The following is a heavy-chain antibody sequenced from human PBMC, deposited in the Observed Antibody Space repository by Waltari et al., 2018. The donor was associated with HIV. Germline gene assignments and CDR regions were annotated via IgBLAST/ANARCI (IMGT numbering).Heavy chain of an antibody. V-gene: IGHV4-34*01. CDR3: ARDPRAMPGY. J-gene: IGHJ4*02. CDR2: INHSGST. Sequence: QVQLQQWGAGLLKPSETLSLTCAVYGGSFSGYYWSWIRQPPGKGLEWIGEINHSGSTFHNPSLKSRVTMSVGTSKNQFSLKLSSVTAADTAVYYCARDPRAMPGYWGQGTLVTVSS. D-gene: IGHD2-2*01. CDR1: GGSFSGYY.